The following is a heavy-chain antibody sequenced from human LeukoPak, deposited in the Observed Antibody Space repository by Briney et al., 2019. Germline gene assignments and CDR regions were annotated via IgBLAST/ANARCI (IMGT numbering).Heavy chain of an antibody. CDR2: MNPNSGNT. J-gene: IGHJ6*03. V-gene: IGHV1-8*01. Sequence: GASVKVSCKASGYTFTDYDINWVRQATGQGLEWMGWMNPNSGNTGYTQKFQGRVTMTRNTSISTAYMELSSLRSEDTAVYYCARDLLSTRDRNYYYMDVWGKGTTVTVSS. D-gene: IGHD1-1*01. CDR3: ARDLLSTRDRNYYYMDV. CDR1: GYTFTDYD.